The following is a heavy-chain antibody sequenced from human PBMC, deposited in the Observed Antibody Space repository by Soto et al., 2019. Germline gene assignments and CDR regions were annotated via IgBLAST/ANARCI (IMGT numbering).Heavy chain of an antibody. CDR2: IYYSGST. V-gene: IGHV4-61*01. CDR1: GGSVSSGSYY. D-gene: IGHD3-22*01. Sequence: SETLSLTCTVSGGSVSSGSYYWSWIRQPPGKGLEWIGYIYYSGSTNYNPSLKSRVTISVDTSKNQFSLKLSSVTAADTAVYYCASWGFYDSSGYYPEYFQHWGQGTLVTVS. J-gene: IGHJ1*01. CDR3: ASWGFYDSSGYYPEYFQH.